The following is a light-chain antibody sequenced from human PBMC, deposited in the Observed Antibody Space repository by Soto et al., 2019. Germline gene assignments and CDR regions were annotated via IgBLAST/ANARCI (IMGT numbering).Light chain of an antibody. Sequence: QSVLTQPPSVSGAPGQRVTISCTGSSSNIGADYGVHWYQQFPGTTPKLLISGNNNRPSGVPYRFSGSKSGTSASLAITGLLAADEGDYYCQSYDNSLRAWVFGGGTKLTVL. CDR2: GNN. CDR3: QSYDNSLRAWV. V-gene: IGLV1-40*01. CDR1: SSNIGADYG. J-gene: IGLJ3*02.